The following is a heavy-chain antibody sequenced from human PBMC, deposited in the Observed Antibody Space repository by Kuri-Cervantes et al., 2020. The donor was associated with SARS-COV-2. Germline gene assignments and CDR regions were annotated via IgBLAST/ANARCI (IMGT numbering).Heavy chain of an antibody. J-gene: IGHJ4*02. V-gene: IGHV4-30-2*01. D-gene: IGHD6-19*01. CDR1: GGSISSGGYY. CDR3: ARGSPSGWYRVYDY. CDR2: IYHSGST. Sequence: SETLSLTCTVSGGSISSGGYYWSWIRQLPGKGLEWIGYIYHSGSTYYNPSLKSRVTISVDRSKNQFSLKLSSVTAADTAVYYCARGSPSGWYRVYDYWGQGTLVTVSS.